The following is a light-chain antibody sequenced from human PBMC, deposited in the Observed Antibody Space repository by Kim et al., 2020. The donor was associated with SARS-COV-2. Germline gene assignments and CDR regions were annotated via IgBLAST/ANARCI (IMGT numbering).Light chain of an antibody. CDR1: TSNIGRNT. CDR2: NNN. J-gene: IGLJ2*01. V-gene: IGLV1-44*01. Sequence: GQTVTISCSGSTSNIGRNTVNWYQQLPGTAPKLLIYNNNLRPSGVPDRFSGAKSGTSASLAIAGLRSEDEADYYCASWDDSLNGRLFGGGTQLTVL. CDR3: ASWDDSLNGRL.